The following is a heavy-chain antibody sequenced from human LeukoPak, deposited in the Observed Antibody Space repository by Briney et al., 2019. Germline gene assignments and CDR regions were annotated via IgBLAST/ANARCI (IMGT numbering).Heavy chain of an antibody. CDR2: ISYDGTNK. Sequence: GGSLRLSCAASGFTFSSYAMHWVRQAPGKGLEWVTIISYDGTNKYYADSVKGRFTISRDNSKNTLFLQMNSLRAEDTAVYYCAKPHFDYWGQGTLVTVSS. V-gene: IGHV3-30*04. J-gene: IGHJ4*02. CDR3: AKPHFDY. CDR1: GFTFSSYA.